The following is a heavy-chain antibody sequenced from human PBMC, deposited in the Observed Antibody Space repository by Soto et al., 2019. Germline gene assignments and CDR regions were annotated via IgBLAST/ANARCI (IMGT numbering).Heavy chain of an antibody. J-gene: IGHJ4*02. D-gene: IGHD2-2*01. V-gene: IGHV4-34*01. CDR3: AREVGYYSATRRNLYFDY. CDR1: GGSFSGYY. Sequence: SETLSLTCAVSGGSFSGYYWSWVRQTPGKGLEWIGDINHTGGSNYNPSLKSRVMTSVDTAKTQFSLNVTSVTAEDTAVYYCAREVGYYSATRRNLYFDYWGPGTLVTVSS. CDR2: INHTGGS.